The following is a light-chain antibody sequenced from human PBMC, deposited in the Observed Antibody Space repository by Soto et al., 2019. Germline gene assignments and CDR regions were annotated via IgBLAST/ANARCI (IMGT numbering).Light chain of an antibody. Sequence: DIQMTQSPSSLSASVGDEVTITCRASQTIITYLTWYQLKPGKPPRLLIYAASSLQSGVPSRFSGSGSGTDFTLTISSLQPEDFATYYCQQSYSTPQTFGGGTKVDI. CDR3: QQSYSTPQT. CDR1: QTIITY. V-gene: IGKV1-39*01. CDR2: AAS. J-gene: IGKJ4*01.